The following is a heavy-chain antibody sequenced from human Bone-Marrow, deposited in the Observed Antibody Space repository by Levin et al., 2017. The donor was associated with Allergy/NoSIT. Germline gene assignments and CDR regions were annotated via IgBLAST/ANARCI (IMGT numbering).Heavy chain of an antibody. CDR3: TRGLTEAGAKYYLDY. CDR2: IRSKLYGGTT. CDR1: GFTFGDYG. Sequence: GESLRISCIGSGFTFGDYGVSWVRQAPGKGLEWVGFIRSKLYGGTTEYAASVRGRFIVSRDDSKSIAYMQMDSLKTEDTAVYYCTRGLTEAGAKYYLDYWGQGTLVTVSS. D-gene: IGHD1-26*01. J-gene: IGHJ4*02. V-gene: IGHV3-49*04.